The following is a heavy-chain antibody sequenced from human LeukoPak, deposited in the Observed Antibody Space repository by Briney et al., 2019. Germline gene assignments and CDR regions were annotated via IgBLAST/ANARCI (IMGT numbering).Heavy chain of an antibody. D-gene: IGHD3-10*01. Sequence: GGSLRLSCAASGFTFDDYAMHWVRQAPGKGLEWVSGISWNSDSIGYADSVKGRFTISRDNAKNSLYLQMNSLRAEDTALYYCAKDTSEYYYGSGSYLDYWGQGTLVTVSS. CDR1: GFTFDDYA. CDR3: AKDTSEYYYGSGSYLDY. CDR2: ISWNSDSI. V-gene: IGHV3-9*01. J-gene: IGHJ4*02.